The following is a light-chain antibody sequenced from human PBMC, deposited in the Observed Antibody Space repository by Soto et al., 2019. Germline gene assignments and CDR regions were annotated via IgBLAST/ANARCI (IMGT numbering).Light chain of an antibody. CDR1: NSNLGRYT. Sequence: QSVLTQPPSVSGTPGQRVTISCSGSNSNLGRYTVNWYQQLPGSAPKLLIYSNHQRASGDPGRFSGSKSGTSASLAISGLQSDDGAVYYCAAWDDSLNGVVFGGGTQLTVL. J-gene: IGLJ2*01. CDR2: SNH. CDR3: AAWDDSLNGVV. V-gene: IGLV1-44*01.